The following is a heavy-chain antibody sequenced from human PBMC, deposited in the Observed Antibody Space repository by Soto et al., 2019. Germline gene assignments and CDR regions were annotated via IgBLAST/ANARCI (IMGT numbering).Heavy chain of an antibody. D-gene: IGHD3-10*01. J-gene: IGHJ4*02. CDR1: GITLSGAA. V-gene: IGHV3-73*01. CDR2: IRKKDNSYET. Sequence: AGGSLRLSCAAPGITLSGAAMHWVRPASGKGLEWVGRIRKKDNSYETVYAASVKGRFTISRDDSKSTAYLQMNSLKTEDTAVYYCITYGSGSYSLDYWGPGTLVTVSS. CDR3: ITYGSGSYSLDY.